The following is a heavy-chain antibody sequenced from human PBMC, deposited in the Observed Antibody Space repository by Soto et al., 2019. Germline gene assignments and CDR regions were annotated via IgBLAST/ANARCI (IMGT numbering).Heavy chain of an antibody. J-gene: IGHJ2*01. CDR2: ISYDGSNK. Sequence: QVQLVESGGGVVQPGRSLRLSCAASGFTFSSYGMHWVRQAPGKGLEWVAVISYDGSNKYYADSVKGRFTISRDNSKNTLYLQMNSLSAEDTAVYYCANSNKLAGWYFDLWGRGTLVTVSS. V-gene: IGHV3-30*18. CDR1: GFTFSSYG. CDR3: ANSNKLAGWYFDL. D-gene: IGHD2-15*01.